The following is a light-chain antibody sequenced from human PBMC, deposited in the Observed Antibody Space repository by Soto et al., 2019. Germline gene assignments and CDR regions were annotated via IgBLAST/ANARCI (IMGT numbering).Light chain of an antibody. CDR3: QQYNNWPRT. CDR1: QSVRNY. J-gene: IGKJ1*01. CDR2: GAS. V-gene: IGKV3-15*01. Sequence: IVMTQSPATLSVSPGERATLSCRASQSVRNYLAWYQQRPGQAPRLLIFGASTRATDIPARFSGSGSGTEFTLTISSLQSEDFAFYYCQQYNNWPRTFGQGTKVEIK.